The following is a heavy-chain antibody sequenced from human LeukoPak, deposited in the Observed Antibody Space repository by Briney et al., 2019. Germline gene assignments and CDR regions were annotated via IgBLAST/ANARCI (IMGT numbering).Heavy chain of an antibody. D-gene: IGHD6-19*01. CDR2: MNPNSGGT. CDR3: ARDYSWYLGIAVAGGSYRYYFDY. Sequence: ASVKVSCKASGYTFTGYYMHWVRQAPGQGLEWMGWMNPNSGGTNYAQKFQGRVTMTRDTSISTAYMELSRLRSDDTAVYYCARDYSWYLGIAVAGGSYRYYFDYWGQGTLVTVSS. J-gene: IGHJ4*02. V-gene: IGHV1-2*02. CDR1: GYTFTGYY.